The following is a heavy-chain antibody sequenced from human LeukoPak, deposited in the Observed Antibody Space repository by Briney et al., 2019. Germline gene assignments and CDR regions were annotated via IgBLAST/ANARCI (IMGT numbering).Heavy chain of an antibody. D-gene: IGHD3-9*01. CDR1: GFTFSSYW. CDR2: IKQDGSEK. V-gene: IGHV3-7*01. CDR3: ARDLYDILTGRHDAFDI. Sequence: GGSLRLSCAASGFTFSSYWMSWVRQAPGKGLEWVPNIKQDGSEKYYVDSVKGRFTISRDNAKDSLYLQMNSLRAEDTAVYYCARDLYDILTGRHDAFDIWGQGTMVTVSS. J-gene: IGHJ3*02.